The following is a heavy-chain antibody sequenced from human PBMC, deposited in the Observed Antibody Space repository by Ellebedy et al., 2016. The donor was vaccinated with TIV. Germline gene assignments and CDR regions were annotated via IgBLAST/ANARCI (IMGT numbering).Heavy chain of an antibody. CDR1: GFTFSSYS. J-gene: IGHJ4*02. D-gene: IGHD3-22*01. CDR3: ARRSYYDSSGIEYYFDF. CDR2: ISSSSSYI. V-gene: IGHV3-21*04. Sequence: GGSLRLXXAASGFTFSSYSMNWVRQAPGKGLEWVSSISSSSSYIYYADSVKGRFTISRDNAKNSLYLQMNSLRTEDTAVYYCARRSYYDSSGIEYYFDFWGQGTLVTVSS.